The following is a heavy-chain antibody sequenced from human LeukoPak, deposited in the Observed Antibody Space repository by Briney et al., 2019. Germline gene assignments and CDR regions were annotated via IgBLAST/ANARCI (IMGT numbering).Heavy chain of an antibody. J-gene: IGHJ4*02. Sequence: PSETLSLTCTVSGGSISSESYYWSWIRQPAGKALEWIGRINTSGNINYNPSLKSRVTISLDTSKSQFSLKVRYVTAADTAVYYCARGLNDSWTGENYWGQGTLVTVSS. CDR1: GGSISSESYY. V-gene: IGHV4-61*02. CDR2: INTSGNI. D-gene: IGHD3-3*01. CDR3: ARGLNDSWTGENY.